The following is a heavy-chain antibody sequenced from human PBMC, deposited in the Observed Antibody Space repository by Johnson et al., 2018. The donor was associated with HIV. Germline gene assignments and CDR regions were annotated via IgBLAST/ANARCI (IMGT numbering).Heavy chain of an antibody. Sequence: QLVESGGGLVQPGGSLRLSCAASGFTISSYAMSWVRQAPEKGLEWVADIKCDGREKYYVDSVKGRFTIPRDNAKNSLYLQMNSVRAEDTAVYYCARCGYSNYWDVVDIWGQGTMVIVSS. D-gene: IGHD1-26*01. CDR2: IKCDGREK. J-gene: IGHJ3*02. V-gene: IGHV3-7*01. CDR1: GFTISSYA. CDR3: ARCGYSNYWDVVDI.